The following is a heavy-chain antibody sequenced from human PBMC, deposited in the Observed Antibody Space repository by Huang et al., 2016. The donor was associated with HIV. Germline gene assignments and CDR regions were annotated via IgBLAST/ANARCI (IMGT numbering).Heavy chain of an antibody. D-gene: IGHD6-13*01. CDR2: VYQSGST. CDR3: ASQHIGAAATWF. J-gene: IGHJ4*02. Sequence: QLQLQESGPGQVKPSETLSLTCTVSGDFISSTNYYWGWIRQSPGKGREWAGSVYQSGSTNYNPSLKSRVTLAVDTSRNQFALRLNSVTAADTAVYYCASQHIGAAATWFWGRGTQVAVSS. V-gene: IGHV4-39*01. CDR1: GDFISSTNYY.